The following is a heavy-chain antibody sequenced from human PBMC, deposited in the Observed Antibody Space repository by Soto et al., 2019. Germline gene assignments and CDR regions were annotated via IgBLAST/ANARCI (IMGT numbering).Heavy chain of an antibody. Sequence: QVQLVESGGGVVQPGRSLRVSCAASGFTFSIYAMHWVRQAPGTGLEWVAVISYDGTKTYYADSVKGRFTMSRDNSKNPVDLQTNSLRDEDTAVYYCAKDRRPRRQWLRDPVDYWGKGTGVTVPP. CDR3: AKDRRPRRQWLRDPVDY. CDR1: GFTFSIYA. J-gene: IGHJ4*02. CDR2: ISYDGTKT. V-gene: IGHV3-30*18. D-gene: IGHD6-19*01.